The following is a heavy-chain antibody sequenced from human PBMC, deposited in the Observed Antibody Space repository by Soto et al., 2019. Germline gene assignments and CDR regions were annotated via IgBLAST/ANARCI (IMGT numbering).Heavy chain of an antibody. D-gene: IGHD5-18*01. Sequence: GGSLRLSCAASGFSFSSYAMGWVRQAPGKGLDWVSSISAGGDGAYYADSVKGRFTISRDNSKNTVYLQMSSLRAEDTAVYYCARGPQSAYIAMVRSYFDYWGQGTLVTVSS. CDR2: ISAGGDGA. V-gene: IGHV3-23*01. CDR1: GFSFSSYA. J-gene: IGHJ4*02. CDR3: ARGPQSAYIAMVRSYFDY.